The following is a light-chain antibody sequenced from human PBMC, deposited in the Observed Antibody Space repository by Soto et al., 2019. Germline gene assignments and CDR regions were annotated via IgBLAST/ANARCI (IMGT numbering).Light chain of an antibody. Sequence: QSALTQPASVSGSPGQSITISCIGSTSDIGYYNYVSWYQQHPGKAPKLLIYEIRNRPLGVSNRFSGSKSGNTASLSISGLQAEDEADYYCASYSSSGTLVVFGGGTKVTVL. CDR2: EIR. CDR1: TSDIGYYNY. J-gene: IGLJ2*01. CDR3: ASYSSSGTLVV. V-gene: IGLV2-14*01.